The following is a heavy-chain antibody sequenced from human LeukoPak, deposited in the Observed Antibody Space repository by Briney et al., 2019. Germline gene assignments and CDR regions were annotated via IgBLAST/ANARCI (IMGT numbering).Heavy chain of an antibody. J-gene: IGHJ4*02. CDR1: GITISDAW. CDR2: IKSETAGATT. V-gene: IGHV3-15*01. Sequence: GGSLRLSCEASGITISDAWMSWVRQAPGKGLEWVGRIKSETAGATTDFAAPVKGRFTISRDDSKNTLYLQMNSLIIEDTAVYYCNTPPDWGQGTLVTVSS. CDR3: NTPPD.